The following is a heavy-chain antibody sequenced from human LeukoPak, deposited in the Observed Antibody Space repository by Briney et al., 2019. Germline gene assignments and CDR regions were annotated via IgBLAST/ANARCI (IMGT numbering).Heavy chain of an antibody. V-gene: IGHV1-69*05. D-gene: IGHD2-2*01. CDR2: IIPIFGTA. CDR3: APFILGGVVPAATGY. CDR1: GGTFSSYA. Sequence: SVKVSCKASGGTFSSYAISWVRQAPGQGLEWMGRIIPIFGTANYAQKFQGRVTVTTDESPSTAYMELSSLRSEDTAAYYCAPFILGGVVPAATGYWGQGTLSPSPQ. J-gene: IGHJ4*02.